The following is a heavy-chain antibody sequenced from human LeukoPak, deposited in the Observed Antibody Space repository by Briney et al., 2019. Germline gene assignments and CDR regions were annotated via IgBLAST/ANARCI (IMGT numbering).Heavy chain of an antibody. CDR2: INPNSDGT. V-gene: IGHV1-2*02. CDR1: GYTFTGYY. CDR3: ATVFSGKYDFCSGYSHIHSFDL. D-gene: IGHD3-3*01. Sequence: GASVTVSCTASGYTFTGYYIHWVRQAPGQGLEWMGWINPNSDGTKFAQEFQGRVTMTRDTSISTAYMKLSRLRCDDTAVYYCATVFSGKYDFCSGYSHIHSFDLWGQGTLGTVSS. J-gene: IGHJ5*02.